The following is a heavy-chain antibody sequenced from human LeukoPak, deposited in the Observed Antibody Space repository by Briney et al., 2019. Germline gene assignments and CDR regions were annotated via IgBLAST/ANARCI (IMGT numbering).Heavy chain of an antibody. CDR1: GFTFSSYG. V-gene: IGHV3-30*18. CDR2: ISYDGSNK. D-gene: IGHD1/OR15-1a*01. CDR3: AKRNIGNYYYYMDV. J-gene: IGHJ6*03. Sequence: VRSLRLSCAASGFTFSSYGINWVRQAPGKGLEWVAAISYDGSNKYYADSVKGRFTISRDNSKNTLYLQMNSLRAVDTAVYYCAKRNIGNYYYYMDVWGKGTTVTVSS.